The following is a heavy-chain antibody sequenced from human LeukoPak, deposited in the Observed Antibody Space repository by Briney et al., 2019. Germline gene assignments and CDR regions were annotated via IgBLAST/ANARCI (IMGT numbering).Heavy chain of an antibody. CDR1: GYTFTCYY. CDR2: INPNSGGT. D-gene: IGHD6-6*01. Sequence: ASVKVSCKASGYTFTCYYMHWVRQAPGQGLEWMGRINPNSGGTNYAQKFQGRVTMTRDTSISTAYMELSRLRSDDTAVYYCARVKSSSFPYFYFDYWGQGTLVTVSS. CDR3: ARVKSSSFPYFYFDY. J-gene: IGHJ4*02. V-gene: IGHV1-2*06.